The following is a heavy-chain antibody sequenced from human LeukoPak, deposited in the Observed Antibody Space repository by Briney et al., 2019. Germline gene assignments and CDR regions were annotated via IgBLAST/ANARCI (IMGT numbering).Heavy chain of an antibody. Sequence: GASVKVSCKASGGTFSSYAISWVRQAPGQGLEWMGGLIPIFGTANYAQKLQGRVTITADESTSTAYMELSSLRSEDTAVYYCARDSGRVHWAGTAPQEYQSGSYYYYGMDVWGQGTTVTVSS. CDR2: LIPIFGTA. J-gene: IGHJ6*02. CDR1: GGTFSSYA. CDR3: ARDSGRVHWAGTAPQEYQSGSYYYYGMDV. V-gene: IGHV1-69*13. D-gene: IGHD6-19*01.